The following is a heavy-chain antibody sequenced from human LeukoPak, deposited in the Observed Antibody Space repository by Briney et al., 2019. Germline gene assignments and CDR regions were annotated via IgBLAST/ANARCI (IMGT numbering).Heavy chain of an antibody. V-gene: IGHV4-34*01. D-gene: IGHD2-2*01. Sequence: TSETLSLTCAVYGGSLSGYSWSWIRQPPWKGLECIGELNHSGSTNYNPSLKSRVTISVDTSKNQFSLKLSSVTAADSAFYYCARVPGRPAAVFDYWGQGTLVTVSS. CDR1: GGSLSGYS. CDR2: LNHSGST. CDR3: ARVPGRPAAVFDY. J-gene: IGHJ4*02.